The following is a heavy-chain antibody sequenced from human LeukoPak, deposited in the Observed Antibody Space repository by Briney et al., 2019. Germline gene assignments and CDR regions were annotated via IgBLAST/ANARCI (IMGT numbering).Heavy chain of an antibody. CDR1: GGSISSSSYY. V-gene: IGHV4-39*01. CDR3: ARHDQRWYQLINWFDP. Sequence: SETLSLTCTVSGGSISSSSYYWGWIRQPPGKGLEWIGSIYYSGSTYYNPSLKSRVTISVDTSKNQFSLKLSSVTAADTAVYYCARHDQRWYQLINWFDPWGQGTLVTVSS. J-gene: IGHJ5*02. CDR2: IYYSGST. D-gene: IGHD2-2*01.